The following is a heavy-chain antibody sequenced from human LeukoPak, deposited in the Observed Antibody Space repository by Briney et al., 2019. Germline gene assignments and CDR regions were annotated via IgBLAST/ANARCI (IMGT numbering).Heavy chain of an antibody. J-gene: IGHJ3*02. V-gene: IGHV3-23*01. CDR1: GFTFSSYA. Sequence: PGGSLKLSCAASGFTFSSYAVSWVRQAPGKGLEWVSAISGSGGSTYYADSVKGRFTISRDNSKNTLYLQMNSLRAEDTAVYTCAKDLHPHSYCGGDCYSPYAFDIWGQGTKVTVSS. D-gene: IGHD2-21*01. CDR3: AKDLHPHSYCGGDCYSPYAFDI. CDR2: ISGSGGST.